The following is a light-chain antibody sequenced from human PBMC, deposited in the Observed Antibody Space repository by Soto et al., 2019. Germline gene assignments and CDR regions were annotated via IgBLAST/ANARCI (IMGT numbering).Light chain of an antibody. Sequence: QSALTQPASVSGSPGQSITISCTGTSSDVGTYNLLSWYQHHPGKAPKLMIYEASKRPSGVSIRFSGSKSGNTASLTISGLQAEDEADYYCCSYTSCSVVFGGGTKLTVL. V-gene: IGLV2-23*01. J-gene: IGLJ2*01. CDR2: EAS. CDR1: SSDVGTYNL. CDR3: CSYTSCSVV.